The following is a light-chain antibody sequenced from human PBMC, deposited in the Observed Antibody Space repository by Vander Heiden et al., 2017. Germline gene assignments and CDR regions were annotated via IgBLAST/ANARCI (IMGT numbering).Light chain of an antibody. V-gene: IGLV1-51*02. CDR2: ENN. CDR3: GTWDSSLSAGV. CDR1: SSNIGINY. Sequence: QSVLTQPPSVSAAPGQKVTISCPGSSSNIGINYVSSYQQLPGTAPKLLIYENNKRPSGIPDRFSGSQSGTSATLGITGLQTGDEADYYCGTWDSSLSAGVFGGGTKLTVL. J-gene: IGLJ2*01.